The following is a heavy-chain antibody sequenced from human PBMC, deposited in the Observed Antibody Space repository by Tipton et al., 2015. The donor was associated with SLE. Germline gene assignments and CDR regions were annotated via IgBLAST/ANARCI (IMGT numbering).Heavy chain of an antibody. D-gene: IGHD3-9*01. CDR2: INANSGGT. V-gene: IGHV1-2*02. Sequence: QLVQSGAEVKKSGASVRVSCKASGYTFIGHYMHWIRQAPGQGLEWMGWINANSGGTEYAQKFQGRVTMTRDRSIDTIYLELSGLRSDDTAVYFCARAWGYYDSLTGYSAHWGQGTLVTVSS. CDR3: ARAWGYYDSLTGYSAH. J-gene: IGHJ4*02. CDR1: GYTFIGHY.